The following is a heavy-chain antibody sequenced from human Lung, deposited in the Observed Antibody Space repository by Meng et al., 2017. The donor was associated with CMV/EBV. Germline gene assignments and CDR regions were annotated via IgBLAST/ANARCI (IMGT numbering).Heavy chain of an antibody. D-gene: IGHD4-17*01. Sequence: GESXKISCAASGFTFSTYWMHWVRLVPGKGLVWVAVISYDGSNKYYADSVKGRFTISRDNSKNTLYLQMNSLRAEDTAVYYCARDRKDGDYASGAFDIWGQGXMVTVSS. CDR2: ISYDGSNK. V-gene: IGHV3-30*03. CDR3: ARDRKDGDYASGAFDI. CDR1: GFTFSTYW. J-gene: IGHJ3*02.